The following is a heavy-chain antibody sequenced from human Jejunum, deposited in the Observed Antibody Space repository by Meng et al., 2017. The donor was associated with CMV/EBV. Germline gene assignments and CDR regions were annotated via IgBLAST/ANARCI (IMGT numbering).Heavy chain of an antibody. CDR2: IYYSGST. CDR3: ASWSGEAIDY. Sequence: VAGGSISSSTYYWTCIRQHPGKGLDYIGNIYYSGSTYYRPSLRSRVTISLDTSKNQFSLRLRSVTAADTAVYYCASWSGEAIDYWGQGTLVTVSS. V-gene: IGHV4-31*02. CDR1: GGSISSSTYY. J-gene: IGHJ4*02. D-gene: IGHD3-3*01.